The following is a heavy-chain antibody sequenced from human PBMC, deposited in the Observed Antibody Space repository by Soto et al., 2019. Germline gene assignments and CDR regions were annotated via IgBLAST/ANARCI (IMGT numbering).Heavy chain of an antibody. CDR2: INPSDCIA. CDR3: ARGRGFSSWPNSFDI. CDR1: GYTXTNYY. D-gene: IGHD6-13*01. Sequence: SXKVSFKTSGYTXTNYYMNLVRQAPGQGLDWMAIINPSDCIASYAQNSQGRFTITSDTSTRKVYMELSSMRSEDTAIYYCARGRGFSSWPNSFDIWGQGTMVPVS. V-gene: IGHV1-46*01. J-gene: IGHJ3*02.